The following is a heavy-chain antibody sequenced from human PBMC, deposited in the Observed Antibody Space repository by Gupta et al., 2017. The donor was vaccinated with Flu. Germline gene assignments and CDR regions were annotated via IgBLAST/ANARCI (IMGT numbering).Heavy chain of an antibody. V-gene: IGHV5-51*03. CDR1: GHSFTTYW. Sequence: EVQLVQSGAEVKKPGESLKISCKASGHSFTTYWIAWVRQMSGKGLEWMGIIYLGDSDTRYSPSFQGQVTMSADRSISTAYLQWSSLKASDTAMYYCAKLGGFGDFFVPDYWGQGTLVTVSS. D-gene: IGHD3-10*01. J-gene: IGHJ4*02. CDR2: IYLGDSDT. CDR3: AKLGGFGDFFVPDY.